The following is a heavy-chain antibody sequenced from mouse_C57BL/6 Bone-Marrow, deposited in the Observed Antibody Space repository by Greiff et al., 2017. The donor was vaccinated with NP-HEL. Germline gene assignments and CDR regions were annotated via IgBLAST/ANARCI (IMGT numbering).Heavy chain of an antibody. V-gene: IGHV1-26*01. CDR3: ALPFIRDY. CDR2: INPNNGGT. D-gene: IGHD1-1*01. J-gene: IGHJ2*01. CDR1: GYTFTDYY. Sequence: VQLQQSGPELVKPGASVKISCKASGYTFTDYYMNWVKQSHGKSLEWIGDINPNNGGTSYNQQFKGKATLTVDKSSSTAYMELRSLTSEDSAVYYCALPFIRDYWGQGTTLTVSS.